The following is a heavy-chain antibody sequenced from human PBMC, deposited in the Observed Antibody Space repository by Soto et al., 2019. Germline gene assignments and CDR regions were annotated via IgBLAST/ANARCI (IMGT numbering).Heavy chain of an antibody. J-gene: IGHJ4*02. D-gene: IGHD2-21*02. CDR1: GDTFTDYY. CDR3: ARGGHVVVVTAALDY. V-gene: IGHV1-46*04. Sequence: QVQLMQSGAEVKKPGASVKVSCKASGDTFTDYYIHWVRQAPGQGLEWMGTVNPSGGHTTYAQHLLSRANKTRDTSTSTLYMELTSLTSDDPAIYYCARGGHVVVVTAALDYWGQGTLVTVSS. CDR2: VNPSGGHT.